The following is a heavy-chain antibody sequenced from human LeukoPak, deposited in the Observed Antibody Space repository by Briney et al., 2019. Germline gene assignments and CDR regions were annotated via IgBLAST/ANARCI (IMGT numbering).Heavy chain of an antibody. Sequence: GGSLRLSCAASGFTFSSYAMSWVRQAPGKGLEWVSAISGSGGSTYYADSVKGRFTISRDNSKNTLYLQMNSLRAEDTAVYYCAKVFGHVDCSGGSCYGWGANYWGQGTLVTVSS. CDR1: GFTFSSYA. CDR2: ISGSGGST. D-gene: IGHD2-15*01. J-gene: IGHJ4*02. CDR3: AKVFGHVDCSGGSCYGWGANY. V-gene: IGHV3-23*01.